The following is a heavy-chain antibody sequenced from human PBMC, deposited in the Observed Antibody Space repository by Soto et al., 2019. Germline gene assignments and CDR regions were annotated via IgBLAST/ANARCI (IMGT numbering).Heavy chain of an antibody. CDR1: GFTFSSYG. D-gene: IGHD3-16*01. Sequence: PGGSLRLSCAASGFTFSSYGMHWVRQAPGKGLEWVAVIWYDGSNKYYADSVKGRFTISRDNSKNTLYLQMNSLRAEDTAVYYCARKGLGWGLDFWGQGTLVTVSS. CDR2: IWYDGSNK. J-gene: IGHJ4*02. CDR3: ARKGLGWGLDF. V-gene: IGHV3-33*01.